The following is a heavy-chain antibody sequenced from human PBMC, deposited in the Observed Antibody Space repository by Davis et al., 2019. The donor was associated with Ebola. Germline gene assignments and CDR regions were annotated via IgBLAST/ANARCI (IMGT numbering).Heavy chain of an antibody. CDR1: GGSFSGYY. V-gene: IGHV4-34*01. CDR3: ARGWLQLDY. D-gene: IGHD5-24*01. J-gene: IGHJ4*02. Sequence: SETLSLTCAVYGGSFSGYYWSWIRQPPEKGLEWIGEINHSGSTNYNPSLKSRVTISVDTSKNQFSLKLSSVTAADTAVYYCARGWLQLDYWGQGTLVTVSS. CDR2: INHSGST.